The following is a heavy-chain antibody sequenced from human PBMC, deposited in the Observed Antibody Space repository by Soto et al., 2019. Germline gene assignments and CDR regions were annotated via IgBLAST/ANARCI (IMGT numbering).Heavy chain of an antibody. CDR2: ISGSGGST. Sequence: EVQLLESGGGLVQPGGSLRLSCAASGFTFSSYAMSWVRQAPGKGLEWVSAISGSGGSTYYADSVKGRFTISRDNSKNTLYLQMNSLRAEDTAVYYCAKDKVTIPPADHDAFDIWGQGTMVTVSS. V-gene: IGHV3-23*01. CDR3: AKDKVTIPPADHDAFDI. D-gene: IGHD3-3*01. CDR1: GFTFSSYA. J-gene: IGHJ3*02.